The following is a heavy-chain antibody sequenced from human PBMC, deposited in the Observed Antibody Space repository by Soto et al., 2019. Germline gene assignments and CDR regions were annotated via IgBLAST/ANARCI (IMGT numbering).Heavy chain of an antibody. D-gene: IGHD2-8*01. V-gene: IGHV3-30-3*01. CDR3: VGVNAPTFDY. CDR1: GFTFSSYA. Sequence: PGGSLRLSCAASGFTFSSYAMHWVRQAPDKGLEWVAVISYDGSNKYYADSVKGRFTISRDNSKNTLYLQMNSLRAEDTAVYYCVGVNAPTFDYWGQGTLVTVSS. CDR2: ISYDGSNK. J-gene: IGHJ4*02.